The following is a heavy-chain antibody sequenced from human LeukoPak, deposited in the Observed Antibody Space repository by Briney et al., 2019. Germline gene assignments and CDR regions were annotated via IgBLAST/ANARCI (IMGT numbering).Heavy chain of an antibody. D-gene: IGHD2-21*01. CDR2: ISYDGSNK. CDR1: GFTFSSYG. Sequence: GGSLRLSCAASGFTFSSYGMHWVRQASGKGLEWVAVISYDGSNKYYADSVKGRFTISRDNSKNTLYLQMNSLRAEDTAVYYCAIFPFDYWGQGTLVTVSS. J-gene: IGHJ4*02. V-gene: IGHV3-30*03. CDR3: AIFPFDY.